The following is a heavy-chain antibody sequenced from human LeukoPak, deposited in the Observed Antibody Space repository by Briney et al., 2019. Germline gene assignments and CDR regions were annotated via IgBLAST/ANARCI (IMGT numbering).Heavy chain of an antibody. Sequence: GGSLRLSCAASGFTFSSYAMSWVRQAPGKGLEWVSAISGSGGSTYYADSVKGRFTISRDNSKNTLYLQMNSLRAEDTAVYYCAKFLYYYDSSGPFDYWGQGTLVTVSS. CDR1: GFTFSSYA. V-gene: IGHV3-23*01. D-gene: IGHD3-22*01. J-gene: IGHJ4*02. CDR3: AKFLYYYDSSGPFDY. CDR2: ISGSGGST.